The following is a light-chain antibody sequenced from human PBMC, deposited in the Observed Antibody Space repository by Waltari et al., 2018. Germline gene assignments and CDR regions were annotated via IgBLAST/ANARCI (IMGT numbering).Light chain of an antibody. J-gene: IGKJ5*01. V-gene: IGKV3-15*01. CDR3: QQYNNWPIT. CDR2: GAS. CDR1: QSVSSN. Sequence: EIVMTQCPATMSVYQGERATISCRASQSVSSNLAWYQQTPGQAPRLLIYGASTRATGIPARFSGSGSGTEFTLTISSLQSEDFAVYYCQQYNNWPITFGQGTRLEIK.